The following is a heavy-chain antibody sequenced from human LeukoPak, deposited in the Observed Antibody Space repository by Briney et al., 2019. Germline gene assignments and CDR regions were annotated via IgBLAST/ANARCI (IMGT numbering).Heavy chain of an antibody. Sequence: SETLSLTCAVSGGSISSGGYSWSWIRQPPGKGLEWIGYIYHSGSTYYNPSLKSRVTISVDRSKNQFSLKLSSATAADTAVYYCARSGEDYGDEFIWFDPWGQGTLVTVSS. D-gene: IGHD4-17*01. CDR2: IYHSGST. CDR1: GGSISSGGYS. CDR3: ARSGEDYGDEFIWFDP. J-gene: IGHJ5*02. V-gene: IGHV4-30-2*01.